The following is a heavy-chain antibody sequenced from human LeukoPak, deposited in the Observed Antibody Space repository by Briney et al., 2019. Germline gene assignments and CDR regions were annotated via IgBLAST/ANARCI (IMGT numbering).Heavy chain of an antibody. J-gene: IGHJ6*02. V-gene: IGHV1-24*01. CDR2: FDPEDGET. Sequence: ASVKVSCKVSGYTLIELSMHWVRQAPGKGLEWMGGFDPEDGETIYAQKFQGRVTMTEDTSTDTAYMELSSLRSEDTAVYYCATYCSSTSCHQTYYYYGMDVWGQGTTVTVSS. CDR1: GYTLIELS. D-gene: IGHD2-2*01. CDR3: ATYCSSTSCHQTYYYYGMDV.